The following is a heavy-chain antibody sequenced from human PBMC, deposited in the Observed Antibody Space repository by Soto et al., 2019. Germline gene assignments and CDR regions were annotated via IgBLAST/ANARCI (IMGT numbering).Heavy chain of an antibody. CDR1: GGSISSSNW. D-gene: IGHD3-16*01. CDR2: IHPSGST. J-gene: IGHJ4*02. CDR3: ARDGGHGDYDY. Sequence: NPSETLSLTCGVSGGSISSSNWWNWVRQPPGKGLEWIGEIHPSGSTNYNPSLKSRVTISLDKSTNQFSLKLTSVTAADTAVYYCARDGGHGDYDYWGQGTLVTVSS. V-gene: IGHV4-4*02.